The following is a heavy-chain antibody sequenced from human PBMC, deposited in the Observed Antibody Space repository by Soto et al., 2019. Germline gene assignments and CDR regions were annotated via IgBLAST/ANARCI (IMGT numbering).Heavy chain of an antibody. CDR1: GGPISSYY. CDR2: IYYSGST. Sequence: PSETLSLTCTVSGGPISSYYWSWIRQPPGKGLEWIGYIYYSGSTNYNPSLKSRVTISVDTSKNQFSLKLSSVTAADTAVYYCARDLAAAGTLSIPDWGQGTLVTVSS. V-gene: IGHV4-59*01. D-gene: IGHD6-13*01. CDR3: ARDLAAAGTLSIPD. J-gene: IGHJ4*02.